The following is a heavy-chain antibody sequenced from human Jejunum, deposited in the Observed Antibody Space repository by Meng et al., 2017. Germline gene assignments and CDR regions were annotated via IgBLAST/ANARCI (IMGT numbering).Heavy chain of an antibody. CDR3: SSCETNYTPRGMNFDY. Sequence: SETLSLTCTVSGVSIRSYYWSWIRQPPGTGLEWVGYTFYSGSTNSNPSLKSRFTISLDTSKNQFSLKLSSVTTADTAVYYCSSCETNYTPRGMNFDYWGQGSLVTVSS. D-gene: IGHD3-3*01. CDR1: GVSIRSYY. CDR2: TFYSGST. J-gene: IGHJ4*02. V-gene: IGHV4-59*01.